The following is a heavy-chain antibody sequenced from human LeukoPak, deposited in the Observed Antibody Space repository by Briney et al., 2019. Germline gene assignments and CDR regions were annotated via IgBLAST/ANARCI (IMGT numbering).Heavy chain of an antibody. CDR2: IIPIFGTA. J-gene: IGHJ4*02. D-gene: IGHD6-19*01. V-gene: IGHV1-69*05. CDR1: GGTFSSYA. Sequence: GASVKVSCKASGGTFSSYAISWVRQAPRQGLEWMGRIIPIFGTANYAQKFQGRVTITTDESTSTAYMELSSLRSEDTDVYYCARDSSGWNFDYWGQGTLVTVSS. CDR3: ARDSSGWNFDY.